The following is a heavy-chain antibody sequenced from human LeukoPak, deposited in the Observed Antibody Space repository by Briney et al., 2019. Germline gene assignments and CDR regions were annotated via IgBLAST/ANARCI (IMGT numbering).Heavy chain of an antibody. V-gene: IGHV1-69*04. J-gene: IGHJ4*02. CDR2: IIPTLGIA. CDR1: GGTFSSYA. CDR3: ATDTYLAAAGTGDY. Sequence: SVKVSCKASGGTFSSYAISWVRQAPGQGLEWMGRIIPTLGIANYAQKFQGRVTITADKSTSTAYMDLSSLRSEDTAVYYCATDTYLAAAGTGDYWGQGTLVTVSS. D-gene: IGHD6-13*01.